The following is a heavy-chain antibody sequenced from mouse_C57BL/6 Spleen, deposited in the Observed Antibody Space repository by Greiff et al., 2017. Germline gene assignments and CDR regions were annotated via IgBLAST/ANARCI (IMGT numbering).Heavy chain of an antibody. CDR2: IYPSDSET. V-gene: IGHV1-61*01. CDR1: GYTFTSYW. D-gene: IGHD2-2*01. J-gene: IGHJ4*01. CDR3: ARWGNDGLYAMDY. Sequence: QVQLQQPGAELVRPGSSVKLSCTASGYTFTSYWMDWVKQRPGQGLEWIGNIYPSDSETYYNQKFKDKATLTVDKSSSTAYMQLSSLTSEDSAVYYCARWGNDGLYAMDYWGQGTSVTVSS.